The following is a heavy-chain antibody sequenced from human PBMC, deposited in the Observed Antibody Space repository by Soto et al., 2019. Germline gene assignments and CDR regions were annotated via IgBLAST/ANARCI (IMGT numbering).Heavy chain of an antibody. CDR3: ARHARRRYGDYDY. Sequence: QVHLQESGPGLVKPSQTLSLTCTVSGDSISSGDYYWTWIRQPPGKGLEWIGYIYYSGTTYRNPSLKRRVSISVDTSKNQLSLQLTSVTVADTAVYYCARHARRRYGDYDYWGQGTLVTVSS. V-gene: IGHV4-30-4*01. CDR2: IYYSGTT. CDR1: GDSISSGDYY. J-gene: IGHJ4*02. D-gene: IGHD4-17*01.